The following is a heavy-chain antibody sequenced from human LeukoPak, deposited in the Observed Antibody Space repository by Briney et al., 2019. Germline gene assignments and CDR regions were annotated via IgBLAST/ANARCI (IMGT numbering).Heavy chain of an antibody. CDR1: GFTFSSYA. CDR3: AKDSSSIDCSSTSCLFDY. J-gene: IGHJ4*02. Sequence: GGSLRLSCAASGFTFSSYAMSWVRQAPGKGREWGSAISGSGGSTYYPDSVKGRFTISRDNSKNTLYLQMNSLRAEDTAVYYCAKDSSSIDCSSTSCLFDYWGQGTLVTVSS. V-gene: IGHV3-23*01. CDR2: ISGSGGST. D-gene: IGHD2-2*01.